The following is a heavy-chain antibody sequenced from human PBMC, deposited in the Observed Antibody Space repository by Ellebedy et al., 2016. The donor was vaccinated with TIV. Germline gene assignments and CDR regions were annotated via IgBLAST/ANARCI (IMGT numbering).Heavy chain of an antibody. CDR2: INHSGST. D-gene: IGHD6-6*01. Sequence: SETLSLXXAVYGGSFSGYYWSWIRQPPGKGLEWIGEINHSGSTNYNPSLKSRVTISVDTSKNQFSLKLSSVTAADTAVYYCARLCGQLVLNSDFDYWGQGTLVTVSS. V-gene: IGHV4-34*01. CDR3: ARLCGQLVLNSDFDY. J-gene: IGHJ4*02. CDR1: GGSFSGYY.